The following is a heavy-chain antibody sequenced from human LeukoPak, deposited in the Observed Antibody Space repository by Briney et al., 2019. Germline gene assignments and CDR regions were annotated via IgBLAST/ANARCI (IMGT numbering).Heavy chain of an antibody. D-gene: IGHD3-22*01. CDR1: GGSISSSGYY. V-gene: IGHV4-39*02. Sequence: SETLSLTCTVSGGSISSSGYYWGWIRQPPGKGLEWIGCIYYSGSTYYNPSLKSRVTISEDTSKNQFSLKLSSVTAADTAVYYCARDPVSYYDSSGYSHFDYWGQGTLVTVSS. CDR3: ARDPVSYYDSSGYSHFDY. CDR2: IYYSGST. J-gene: IGHJ4*02.